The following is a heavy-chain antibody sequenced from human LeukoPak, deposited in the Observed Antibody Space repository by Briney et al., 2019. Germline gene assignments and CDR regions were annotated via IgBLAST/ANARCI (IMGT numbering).Heavy chain of an antibody. V-gene: IGHV4-59*08. J-gene: IGHJ4*02. CDR1: GGSISSYY. CDR2: IFYSGST. Sequence: SETLSLTCTVSGGSISSYYWSWIRQPPGKGLEWIGYIFYSGSTHYNPSLQSRVTISLDTSKNQFSLKLSSVTAADTAVYYCARHLVAVAGTDYFDCWGQGTLVTVSS. D-gene: IGHD6-19*01. CDR3: ARHLVAVAGTDYFDC.